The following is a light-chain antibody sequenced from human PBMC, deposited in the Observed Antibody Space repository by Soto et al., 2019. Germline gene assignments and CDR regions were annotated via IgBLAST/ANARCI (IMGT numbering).Light chain of an antibody. CDR1: HSVDIY. CDR3: QQRKHWPPLT. CDR2: DAS. V-gene: IGKV3-11*01. J-gene: IGKJ4*01. Sequence: EVVLTQSPEILSLSPGERTTLSCRTSHSVDIYVAWYQQKSGQAPRLLIYDASNRVTGIQTRFSGSGSGTDFSTTISRLEHEVFAVYGCQQRKHWPPLTFGGGTKVEIK.